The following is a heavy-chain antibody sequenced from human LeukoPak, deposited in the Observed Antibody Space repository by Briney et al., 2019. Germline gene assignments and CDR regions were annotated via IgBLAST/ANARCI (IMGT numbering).Heavy chain of an antibody. CDR2: ISGSGGST. CDR3: AKSHQEPKAGLLRFLEWLSSFFDY. V-gene: IGHV3-23*01. J-gene: IGHJ4*02. CDR1: GFTFSSYA. Sequence: PGGSLRLSCAASGFTFSSYAMSWVRQAPGKGLEWVSAISGSGGSTYYADSVKGRFTISRDNSKNTLYLQMNSLRAEDTAVYYCAKSHQEPKAGLLRFLEWLSSFFDYWGQGTLVTVSS. D-gene: IGHD3-3*01.